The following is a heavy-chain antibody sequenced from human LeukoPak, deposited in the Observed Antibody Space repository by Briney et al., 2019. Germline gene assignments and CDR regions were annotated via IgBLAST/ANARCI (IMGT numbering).Heavy chain of an antibody. V-gene: IGHV4-39*07. J-gene: IGHJ4*02. CDR1: GGSISSSNNL. CDR2: IYYTGTT. CDR3: AVETTPFDY. Sequence: SETLSLTCTVSGGSISSSNNLWGWIRQPPGKGLEWIATIYYTGTTYYNPSLKSRVAISVDTSKNQFSLNLRSVTAADTAVYYCAVETTPFDYWGQGTLVTVSS. D-gene: IGHD1-1*01.